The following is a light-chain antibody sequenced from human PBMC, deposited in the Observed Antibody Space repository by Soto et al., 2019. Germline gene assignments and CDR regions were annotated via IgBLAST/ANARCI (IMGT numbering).Light chain of an antibody. CDR3: QQYGSSRWT. V-gene: IGKV3-20*01. Sequence: EIVMTQSPATLSVSPWERATLSCRASQSVSSNLAWYQQKPGQAPRLLIYGASSRATGIPDRFSGSGSGTDFTLTISRLEPEDFAVYYCQQYGSSRWTFGQGPRWIS. CDR2: GAS. J-gene: IGKJ1*01. CDR1: QSVSSN.